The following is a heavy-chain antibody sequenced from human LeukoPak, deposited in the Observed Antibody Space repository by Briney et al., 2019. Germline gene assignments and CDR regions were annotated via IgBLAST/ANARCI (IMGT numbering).Heavy chain of an antibody. D-gene: IGHD6-13*01. CDR1: GFTFSSYA. CDR2: ISGSGGST. V-gene: IGHV3-23*01. CDR3: VREGVAASGTRGYYFDY. Sequence: GGSLRLSCAASGFTFSSYAMSWVRQTPGKGLEWVSAISGSGGSTYYADSVKGRFTISRDNSKNTLFLQMNSLRAEDTAVYYCVREGVAASGTRGYYFDYWGQGTLVTVSS. J-gene: IGHJ4*02.